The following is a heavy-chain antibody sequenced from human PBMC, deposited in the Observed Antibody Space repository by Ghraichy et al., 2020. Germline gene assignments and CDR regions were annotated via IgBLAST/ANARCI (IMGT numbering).Heavy chain of an antibody. CDR2: IKYDSSEK. D-gene: IGHD5-18*01. V-gene: IGHV3-7*04. CDR3: ARGGYNYGSNPIDY. J-gene: IGHJ4*02. Sequence: GGSLRLSCAASGFTFTSYYMTWVRQVPGKGLEWVANIKYDSSEKYYGDSVKGRFTISRDNAKNSLFLQMNSLRPDDTAVYFCARGGYNYGSNPIDYWGQGTLVTVSS. CDR1: GFTFTSYY.